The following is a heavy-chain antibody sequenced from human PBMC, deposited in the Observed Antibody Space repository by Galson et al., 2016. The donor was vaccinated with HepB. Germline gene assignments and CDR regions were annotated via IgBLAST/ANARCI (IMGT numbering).Heavy chain of an antibody. V-gene: IGHV3-9*01. CDR3: AKDLGDSLGTDDYYFDL. D-gene: IGHD3-22*01. CDR2: ISGDSETI. J-gene: IGHJ2*01. CDR1: GFTLDDYS. Sequence: SLRLSCAASGFTLDDYSMKWVRHVPGKGLEWVAGISGDSETIGYADSVKGRFAISRDNSQNTLYLQMNSLRAEDTAVYYCAKDLGDSLGTDDYYFDLWGRGTLVTVSS.